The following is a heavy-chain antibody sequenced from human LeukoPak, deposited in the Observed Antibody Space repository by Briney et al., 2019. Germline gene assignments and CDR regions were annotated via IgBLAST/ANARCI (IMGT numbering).Heavy chain of an antibody. V-gene: IGHV3-9*01. CDR3: AKGGGAVAPPEDYYYMDV. D-gene: IGHD6-19*01. Sequence: GGSLRLSCAASGFTFDDYAMHWVRQAPGKGLEWVSGISWNSGSIGYADSVKGRFTISRDNAKNSLYLQMNSLRAEDTALYYCAKGGGAVAPPEDYYYMDVGGKGPTFTVSS. CDR2: ISWNSGSI. J-gene: IGHJ6*03. CDR1: GFTFDDYA.